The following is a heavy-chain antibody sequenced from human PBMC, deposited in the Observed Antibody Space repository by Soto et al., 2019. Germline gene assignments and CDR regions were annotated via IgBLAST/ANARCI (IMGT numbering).Heavy chain of an antibody. Sequence: SETLSLTCTVSGGSISSYYWSWIRQPPGKGLEWIGYIYYSGSTNYNPSLKSRVTISVDTSKNQFSLKLSSVTAADTAVYYCARSSIEGYSGLLYFDYWGQGTLVTVSS. CDR1: GGSISSYY. J-gene: IGHJ4*02. D-gene: IGHD5-12*01. CDR2: IYYSGST. CDR3: ARSSIEGYSGLLYFDY. V-gene: IGHV4-59*01.